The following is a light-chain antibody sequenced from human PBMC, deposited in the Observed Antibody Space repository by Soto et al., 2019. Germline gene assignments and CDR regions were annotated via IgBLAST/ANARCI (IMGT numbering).Light chain of an antibody. V-gene: IGKV3-20*01. CDR2: GAS. Sequence: EIVLTQSPGTLSLSPGERATLSCRASQSLTSTYLAWFQQKPGQAPRLLIYGASSRATGIPDRFSGSGSGTDFTLAISRLEAEDFAVYYCQQYGTSPRTFGQGTTVEL. J-gene: IGKJ1*01. CDR1: QSLTSTY. CDR3: QQYGTSPRT.